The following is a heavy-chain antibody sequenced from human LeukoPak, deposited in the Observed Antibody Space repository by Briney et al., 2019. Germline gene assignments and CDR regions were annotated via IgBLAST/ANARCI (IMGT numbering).Heavy chain of an antibody. D-gene: IGHD1-14*01. CDR3: AKHFPPGGYYFDY. CDR1: GFTFDDYA. Sequence: PGRSLRLSCAASGFTFDDYAMHWVRQAPGKGLEWVSGISWNSGSIGYADSVKGRFTVSRDNAKNSLYLQMNSLRAEDMALYYCAKHFPPGGYYFDYWGQGTLVTVSS. V-gene: IGHV3-9*03. J-gene: IGHJ4*02. CDR2: ISWNSGSI.